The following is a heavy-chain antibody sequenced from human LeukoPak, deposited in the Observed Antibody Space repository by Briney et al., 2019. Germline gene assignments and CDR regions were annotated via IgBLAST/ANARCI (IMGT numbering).Heavy chain of an antibody. J-gene: IGHJ2*01. Sequence: PSETLSLTCTVSGASISNYYWSWIRQPPGKGLEWIGYIFYSGTTNYNPSLKSRVTVSLDTSKNQFSLQLRSVTAADTAVYYCARFTTEVPAFWYFDLWGRGTLATVSS. CDR1: GASISNYY. V-gene: IGHV4-59*08. D-gene: IGHD3-22*01. CDR2: IFYSGTT. CDR3: ARFTTEVPAFWYFDL.